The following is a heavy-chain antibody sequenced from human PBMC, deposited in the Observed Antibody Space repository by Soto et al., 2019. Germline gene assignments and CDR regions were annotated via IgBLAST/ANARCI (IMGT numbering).Heavy chain of an antibody. V-gene: IGHV4-4*07. D-gene: IGHD3-10*02. Sequence: SETLSLTCSVSGGSINSYRWSWIRQPAGKGLEWIGRVYSSGTTDYNPSLNSRATMSVETSKNKFSLKLSSVTAADRAVYYCARDISSYAYVEGYGGQGIQGAGSS. J-gene: IGHJ4*02. CDR1: GGSINSYR. CDR2: VYSSGTT. CDR3: ARDISSYAYVEGY.